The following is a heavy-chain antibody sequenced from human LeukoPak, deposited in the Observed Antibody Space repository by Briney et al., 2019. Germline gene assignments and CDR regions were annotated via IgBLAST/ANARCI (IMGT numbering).Heavy chain of an antibody. Sequence: PSETLSLTCTVSGGSISPYYWSWIRQPPGKGLEWIGYIYYSGSTNYNPSLKSRVTISVDTSKNQFSLKLSSVTAADTAVYYCARDYQGGYGDKTVDYWGQGTLVAVSS. CDR3: ARDYQGGYGDKTVDY. CDR1: GGSISPYY. D-gene: IGHD5-18*01. CDR2: IYYSGST. J-gene: IGHJ4*02. V-gene: IGHV4-59*01.